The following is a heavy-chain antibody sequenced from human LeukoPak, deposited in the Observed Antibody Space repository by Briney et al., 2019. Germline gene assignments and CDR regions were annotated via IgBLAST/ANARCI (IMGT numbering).Heavy chain of an antibody. D-gene: IGHD3-16*02. J-gene: IGHJ5*02. CDR1: GYTFNSYG. V-gene: IGHV1-18*01. CDR3: ARDGAAASLKRLSRPNDWFDP. CDR2: ISAYNGNT. Sequence: ASVKVSCKASGYTFNSYGISWVRQAPGQGLEWMGWISAYNGNTNYAQKFQGRVTMTTDTSTSTAYMELRSLRSNDTAVYYCARDGAAASLKRLSRPNDWFDPWGQGTLVTVSS.